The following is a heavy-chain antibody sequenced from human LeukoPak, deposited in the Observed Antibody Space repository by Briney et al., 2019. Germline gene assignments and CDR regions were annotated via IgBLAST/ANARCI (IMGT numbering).Heavy chain of an antibody. CDR1: GYTFTGYY. CDR2: IIPIFGTA. CDR3: ARDWVPAAKGPIYYFDY. J-gene: IGHJ4*02. V-gene: IGHV1-69*13. D-gene: IGHD2-2*01. Sequence: GASVKVSCKASGYTFTGYYMHWVRQAPGQGLEWMGGIIPIFGTANYAQKFQGRVTITADESTSTAYMELSSLRSEDTAVYYCARDWVPAAKGPIYYFDYWGQGTLVTVSS.